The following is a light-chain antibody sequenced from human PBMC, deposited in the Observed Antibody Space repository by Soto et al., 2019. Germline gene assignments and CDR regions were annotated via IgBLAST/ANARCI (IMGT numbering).Light chain of an antibody. CDR1: IGFVGSFSL. V-gene: IGLV2-23*01. J-gene: IGLJ1*01. Sequence: QSLLSQPASVSGSPGQSITISCTGTIGFVGSFSLVSWYQQHPGKAPKVMISEGNRRPSGVPDRFSGSTSVNSASLTISGIQADDEADYYCCLYIGATTYVFGTGTKVTVL. CDR3: CLYIGATTYV. CDR2: EGN.